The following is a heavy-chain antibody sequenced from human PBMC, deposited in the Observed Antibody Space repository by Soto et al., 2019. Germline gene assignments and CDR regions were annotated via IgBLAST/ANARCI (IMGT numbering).Heavy chain of an antibody. CDR3: ARGPSSIAARYNYYYYMDV. D-gene: IGHD6-6*01. Sequence: GGSLRLSCAASGFTFSSYWMSWVRQAPGKGLEWVANIKQDGSEKYYVDSVKGRFTISRDNAKNSLYLQMNSLRAADTAVYYCARGPSSIAARYNYYYYMDVWGKGTTVTVSS. CDR2: IKQDGSEK. V-gene: IGHV3-7*05. J-gene: IGHJ6*03. CDR1: GFTFSSYW.